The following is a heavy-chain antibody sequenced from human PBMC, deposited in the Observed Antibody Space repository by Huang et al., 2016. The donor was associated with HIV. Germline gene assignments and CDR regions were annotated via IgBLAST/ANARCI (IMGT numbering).Heavy chain of an antibody. CDR2: IIPTRGTA. V-gene: IGHV1-69*01. CDR1: GGSFRNFA. D-gene: IGHD3-22*01. Sequence: QVQLVQSGAEVKKPGSSVKVSCKASGGSFRNFAIGWVRQAPGQGLEVMGGIIPTRGTANYDQKVQGRVTIIADESTSTAYMELSSLRSEDTAVYYCATVDYYDTSGPQRGYFDNWGQGTLVTVSS. CDR3: ATVDYYDTSGPQRGYFDN. J-gene: IGHJ4*02.